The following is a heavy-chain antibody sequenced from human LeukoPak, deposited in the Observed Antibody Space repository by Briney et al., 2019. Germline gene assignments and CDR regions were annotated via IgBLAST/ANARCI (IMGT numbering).Heavy chain of an antibody. CDR3: AKAGLRYFDRRYYFDY. D-gene: IGHD3-9*01. CDR2: ISGSGGST. V-gene: IGHV3-23*01. J-gene: IGHJ4*02. CDR1: GFTFSSYA. Sequence: GGSLRLSCATSGFTFSSYAMSWVRQAPGKGLEWVSAISGSGGSTYYADSVKGRFTISRDNSKNTLYLQMNGLRAEDTAVYYCAKAGLRYFDRRYYFDYWGQGTLVTVSS.